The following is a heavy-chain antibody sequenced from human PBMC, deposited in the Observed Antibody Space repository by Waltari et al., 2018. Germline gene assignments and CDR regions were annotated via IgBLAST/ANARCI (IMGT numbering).Heavy chain of an antibody. V-gene: IGHV3-74*01. D-gene: IGHD1-26*01. CDR1: GLTFSSYW. CDR2: IRTDGSGA. J-gene: IGHJ4*02. Sequence: EVQLVESGGGLVQPGGSLRLACAASGLTFSSYWMHWVRQVPGKGLVWVSRIRTDGSGANYADYVQGRFTSSRDNAKNILYLQMNSLRAEDTAVYYCARGPVSGSGSYYVGDYWGQGTLVTVSS. CDR3: ARGPVSGSGSYYVGDY.